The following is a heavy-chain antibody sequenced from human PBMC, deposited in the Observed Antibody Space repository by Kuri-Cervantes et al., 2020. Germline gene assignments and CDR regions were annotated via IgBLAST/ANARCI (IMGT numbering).Heavy chain of an antibody. D-gene: IGHD2-21*02. CDR2: IIPIFGTA. J-gene: IGHJ3*02. CDR3: ARSIDSGGDCYSEAFDI. CDR1: GYTFSSYA. V-gene: IGHV1-69*13. Sequence: SVKVSCKASGYTFSSYAISWVRQAPGQGLEWMGGIIPIFGTANYAQKFQGRVTITADASTSTAYMELSSLRSEDTAVYYCARSIDSGGDCYSEAFDIWGQGTMVTVSS.